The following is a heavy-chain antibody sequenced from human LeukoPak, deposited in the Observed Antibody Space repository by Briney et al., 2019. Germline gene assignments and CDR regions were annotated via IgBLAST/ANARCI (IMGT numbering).Heavy chain of an antibody. D-gene: IGHD1-14*01. CDR3: ARGPDGAYYFDS. J-gene: IGHJ4*02. Sequence: GESLQISCKGSRDSFTNYWIGWVRQLPGKGLEGMGLIYPYDSDTRYSPSFQGQVTISVDKSISTAYLQWTSLKASDTALYFCARGPDGAYYFDSWGQGTLVSVSS. V-gene: IGHV5-51*01. CDR2: IYPYDSDT. CDR1: RDSFTNYW.